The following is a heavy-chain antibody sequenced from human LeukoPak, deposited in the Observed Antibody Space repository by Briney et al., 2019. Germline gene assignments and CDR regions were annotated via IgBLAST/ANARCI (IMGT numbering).Heavy chain of an antibody. CDR2: ISGSGAAT. CDR3: ARDYYGDYFSDY. J-gene: IGHJ4*02. V-gene: IGHV3-11*04. D-gene: IGHD4-17*01. Sequence: GGSLRLSCAASGFTFSDYYMSWIRQAPGKGLEWVSYISGSGAATYYADSVKGRFTISRDNPKDSLYLQMHSLRVEDTAVYYCARDYYGDYFSDYWGQGTLVTVSS. CDR1: GFTFSDYY.